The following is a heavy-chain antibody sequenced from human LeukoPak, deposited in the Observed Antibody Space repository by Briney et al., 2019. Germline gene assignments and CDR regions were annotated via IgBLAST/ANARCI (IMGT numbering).Heavy chain of an antibody. D-gene: IGHD3-9*01. J-gene: IGHJ4*02. CDR2: IYTSGST. CDR3: ARHNIDWYIDC. Sequence: SETLSLTCTVSGGSISSSSYYWGWIRQPPGKGLEWIGRIYTSGSTNYNPSLKSRVTMSVDTSKNQFSLKLSSVTAADTAVYYCARHNIDWYIDCWGQGTLVTVSA. V-gene: IGHV4-61*05. CDR1: GGSISSSSYY.